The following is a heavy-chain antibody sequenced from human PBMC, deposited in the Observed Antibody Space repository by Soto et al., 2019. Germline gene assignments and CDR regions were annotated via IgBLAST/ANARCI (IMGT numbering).Heavy chain of an antibody. CDR2: INPTGGST. V-gene: IGHV1-46*01. D-gene: IGHD3-22*01. CDR1: GYIFTTYY. Sequence: ASVKVSCKPSGYIFTTYYVHWVRQAPGQGLQWLGIINPTGGSTTYAQKFQGRVTMTRDTSTSTFYMELSSLRSEDTAVYYCARTIVDDAFDIWG. J-gene: IGHJ3*02. CDR3: ARTIVDDAFDI.